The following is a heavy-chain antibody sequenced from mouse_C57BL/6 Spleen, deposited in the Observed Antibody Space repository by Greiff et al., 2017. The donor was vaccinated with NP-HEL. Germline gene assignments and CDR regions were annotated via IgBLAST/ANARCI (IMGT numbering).Heavy chain of an antibody. CDR1: GFTFSDYG. J-gene: IGHJ4*01. CDR2: ISSGSSTI. V-gene: IGHV5-17*01. Sequence: EVMLVESGGGLVKPGGSLKLSCAASGFTFSDYGMHWVRQAPEKGLEWVAYISSGSSTIYYADTVKGRFTISRDNAKNTLFLQMTSLRSEDTARYYCARPAGYAMDDWGQGTSVTASS. CDR3: ARPAGYAMDD.